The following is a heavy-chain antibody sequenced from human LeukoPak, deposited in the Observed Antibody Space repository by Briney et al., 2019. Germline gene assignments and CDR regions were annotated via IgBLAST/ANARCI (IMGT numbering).Heavy chain of an antibody. CDR2: IIPILGIA. CDR3: ARVGTGTTIFDY. J-gene: IGHJ4*02. Sequence: SVKVSCKASGGTFSSYAISWVRQAPGQGLEWMGRIIPILGIANYAQKLQGRVTMTTDTSTSTAYMELRSLRSDDTAVYYCARVGTGTTIFDYWGQGTLVTVSS. V-gene: IGHV1-69*04. D-gene: IGHD1/OR15-1a*01. CDR1: GGTFSSYA.